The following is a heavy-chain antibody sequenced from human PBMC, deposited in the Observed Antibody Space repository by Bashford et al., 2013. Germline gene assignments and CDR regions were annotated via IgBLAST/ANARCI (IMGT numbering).Heavy chain of an antibody. CDR1: GGSFNDYY. CDR3: ARALGRMTTTSPYFQP. D-gene: IGHD1-1*01. CDR2: INRSGTT. Sequence: SETLSLTCAVYGGSFNDYYWSWIRQSPGKGLEWIGEINRSGTTNYSPSLKSRVTMSLDTSKNQFSLKLSSVIAADTAVYYCARALGRMTTTSPYFQPWGQGTLVTVSS. J-gene: IGHJ1*01. V-gene: IGHV4-34*01.